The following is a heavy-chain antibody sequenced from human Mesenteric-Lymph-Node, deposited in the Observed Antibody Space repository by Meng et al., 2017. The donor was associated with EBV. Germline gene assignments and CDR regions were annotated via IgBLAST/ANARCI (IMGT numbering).Heavy chain of an antibody. CDR2: IYYSGST. J-gene: IGHJ4*02. D-gene: IGHD4-17*01. CDR3: ATGLYGDYALAN. CDR1: GGSVSSGTYY. V-gene: IGHV4-61*01. Sequence: VELQGPGPGLVKPSEALSLTCTVSGGSVSSGTYYWSWIRQPPGKGLEWIGYIYYSGSTNYNPSLKSRVTISVDTSKNQFSLKLSSVTAADTAVYYCATGLYGDYALANWGQGTLVTVSS.